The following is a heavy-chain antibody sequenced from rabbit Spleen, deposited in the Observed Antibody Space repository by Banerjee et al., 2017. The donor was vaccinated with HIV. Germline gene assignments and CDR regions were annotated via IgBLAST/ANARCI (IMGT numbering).Heavy chain of an antibody. CDR3: ARGGGL. Sequence: QEQLVESGGDLVQPEGSLTLTCTASGFSFSSTYWMCWVRQAPGKGLEWIGCIDPVFGSAYYASWVNGRFSISRENTQNTVSLQLNSLTAADTATYFCARGGGLWGPGTLVTVS. CDR2: IDPVFGSA. V-gene: IGHV1S45*01. CDR1: GFSFSSTYW. J-gene: IGHJ4*01.